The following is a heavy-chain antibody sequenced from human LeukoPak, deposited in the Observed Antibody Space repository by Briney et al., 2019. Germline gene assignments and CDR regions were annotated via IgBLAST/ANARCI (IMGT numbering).Heavy chain of an antibody. CDR2: IYSGGST. V-gene: IGHV3-53*01. CDR3: ARDLPVATGTQSDAFDI. D-gene: IGHD4-23*01. J-gene: IGHJ3*02. Sequence: GGSLRLSCAASGFTVSSNYMSWVRQAPGRGLEWVSVIYSGGSTYYADSVKGRFTISRDNSKNTLYLQMNSLRAEDTAVYYCARDLPVATGTQSDAFDIWGQGTMVTVSS. CDR1: GFTVSSNY.